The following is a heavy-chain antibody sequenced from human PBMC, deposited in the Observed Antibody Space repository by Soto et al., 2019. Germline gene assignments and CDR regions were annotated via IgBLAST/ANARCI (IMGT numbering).Heavy chain of an antibody. CDR1: GCTFSSYA. V-gene: IGHV1-69*13. Sequence: SVKVSCKACGCTFSSYAISWVRQAPGQGLEWMGGIIPIFGTANYAQKFQGRVTITADESTSTAYMELSSLRSEDTAVYYCARGYSSGGYYGMDVWGQGTTVTVSS. CDR3: ARGYSSGGYYGMDV. CDR2: IIPIFGTA. J-gene: IGHJ6*02. D-gene: IGHD6-25*01.